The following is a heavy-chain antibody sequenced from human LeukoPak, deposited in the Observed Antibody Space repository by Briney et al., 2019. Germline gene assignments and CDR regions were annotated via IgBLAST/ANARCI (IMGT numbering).Heavy chain of an antibody. V-gene: IGHV4-59*01. CDR3: ARASLLDAFDI. J-gene: IGHJ3*02. D-gene: IGHD2-21*01. CDR2: IYYSGSI. Sequence: SETLSLTCTVSGGSISSYYWSWIRQPPGKGLEWIGYIYYSGSINYNPSLKSRVTISVDTSKNQFSLKLSSVTAADTAVYYCARASLLDAFDIWGQGTMVTISS. CDR1: GGSISSYY.